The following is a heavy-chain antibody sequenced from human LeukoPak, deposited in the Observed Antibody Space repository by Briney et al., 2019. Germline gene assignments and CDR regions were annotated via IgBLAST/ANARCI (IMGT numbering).Heavy chain of an antibody. V-gene: IGHV4-30-4*01. Sequence: SQTLSLTCTVSGGSISSGDYYWSWIRQPPGKGLEWIGYIYYIGSTYYNPSLKSRVTISVDTSKNQFSLKLSSVTAADTAVYYCASSGVVPATMIGYWGQGTLVTVSS. J-gene: IGHJ4*02. CDR3: ASSGVVPATMIGY. CDR2: IYYIGST. D-gene: IGHD2-2*01. CDR1: GGSISSGDYY.